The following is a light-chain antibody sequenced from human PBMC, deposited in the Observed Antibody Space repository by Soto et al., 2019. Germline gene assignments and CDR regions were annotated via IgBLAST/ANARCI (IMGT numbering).Light chain of an antibody. Sequence: EVVMTQSPATLSVSPGERATLCCRASQSVSNNLAWFQQKPGQAPRLLIYHASTRATGIPARFSGSGSGTEFTLIISSLQSEDFAVYYCQQYNNWWTFGQGTKVEIK. J-gene: IGKJ1*01. CDR2: HAS. CDR3: QQYNNWWT. V-gene: IGKV3-15*01. CDR1: QSVSNN.